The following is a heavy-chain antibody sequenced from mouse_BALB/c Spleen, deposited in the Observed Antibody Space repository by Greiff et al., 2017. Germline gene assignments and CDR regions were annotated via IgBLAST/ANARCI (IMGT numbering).Heavy chain of an antibody. D-gene: IGHD2-1*01. J-gene: IGHJ3*01. CDR3: ARDGYYGNLAWFAY. Sequence: VKVVESGPGLVAPSQSLSITCTVSGFSLTGYGVNWVRQPPGKGLEWLGMIWGDGSTDYNSALKSRLSISKDNSKSQVFLKMNSLQTDDTARYYCARDGYYGNLAWFAYWGQGTLVTVSA. CDR2: IWGDGST. V-gene: IGHV2-6-7*01. CDR1: GFSLTGYG.